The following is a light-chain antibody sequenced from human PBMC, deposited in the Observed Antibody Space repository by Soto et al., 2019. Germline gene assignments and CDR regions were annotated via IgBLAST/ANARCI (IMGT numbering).Light chain of an antibody. J-gene: IGLJ3*02. CDR1: SSDIGSYNL. CDR3: CSYAGDSTWV. Sequence: QSVLTQPASVSGSPGQSITISCTGTSSDIGSYNLVSWYLQHPGKAPKLMIYEGTKRPSGVSNRFSGSQSGNTASLTISGLQAEDEADYYCCSYAGDSTWVFGGGTQLTVL. CDR2: EGT. V-gene: IGLV2-23*01.